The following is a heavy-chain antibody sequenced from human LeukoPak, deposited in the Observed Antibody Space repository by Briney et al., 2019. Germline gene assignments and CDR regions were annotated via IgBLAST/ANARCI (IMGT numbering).Heavy chain of an antibody. CDR3: AKDQFAYYDFWSGYYAFDY. CDR2: ISYDGSNK. Sequence: PGGSLRLSCAASGFTFGSYGMHWVRQAPGKGLEWVAVISYDGSNKYYADSVKGRFTISKDNSKNTLYLQMNSLRAEDTAVYYCAKDQFAYYDFWSGYYAFDYWGQGTLVTVSS. J-gene: IGHJ4*02. D-gene: IGHD3-3*01. V-gene: IGHV3-30*18. CDR1: GFTFGSYG.